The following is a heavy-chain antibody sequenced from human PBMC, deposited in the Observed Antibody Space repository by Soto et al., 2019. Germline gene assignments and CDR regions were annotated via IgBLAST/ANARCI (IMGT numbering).Heavy chain of an antibody. CDR2: IYYSGTT. CDR1: GGSVSSGSFY. V-gene: IGHV4-61*01. Sequence: QVQLQESGPGLVRPSETLSLTCTVSGGSVSSGSFYWSWIRQPPGKGLEWIAFIYYSGTTNYNPSLKSRVTISVDTSKNQFSLQLSSVTAADTAVYYGARGPYHYDSSGYYLDYFDYWGQGTLVTVSS. J-gene: IGHJ4*02. CDR3: ARGPYHYDSSGYYLDYFDY. D-gene: IGHD3-22*01.